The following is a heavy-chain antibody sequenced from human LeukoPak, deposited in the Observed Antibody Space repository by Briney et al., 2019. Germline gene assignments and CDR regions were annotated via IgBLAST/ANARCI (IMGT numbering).Heavy chain of an antibody. CDR1: GGFISKYC. CDR2: TFYRGSS. D-gene: IGHD3-10*01. J-gene: IGHJ4*02. Sequence: PSETLSLTCSVSGGFISKYCWSWIRLAPGKGLEWIGNTFYRGSSNYNPSLRSRVTISVDTSKNQFSLKLSSVTAADTAVYYCARQWRRGFDYWGQGTLVTVSS. CDR3: ARQWRRGFDY. V-gene: IGHV4-59*08.